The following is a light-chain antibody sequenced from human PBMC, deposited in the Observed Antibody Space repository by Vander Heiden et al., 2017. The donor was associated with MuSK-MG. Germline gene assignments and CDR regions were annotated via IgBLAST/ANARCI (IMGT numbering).Light chain of an antibody. Sequence: QSVLTQPPSVSGTPGQPFTISCSGSSSNIGSNYVYWYQQLPGTAPKLLIYSDILRPSGVPDRFSGSKSGTSASLAISGLRSEDEAEYFCAAWDDSLSGRYVFGGRTKLTVL. J-gene: IGLJ2*01. CDR3: AAWDDSLSGRYV. CDR1: SSNIGSNY. CDR2: SDI. V-gene: IGLV1-47*02.